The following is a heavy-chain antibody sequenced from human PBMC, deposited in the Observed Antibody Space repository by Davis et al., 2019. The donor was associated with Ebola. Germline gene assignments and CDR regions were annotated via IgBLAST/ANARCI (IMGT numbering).Heavy chain of an antibody. CDR3: VKDDQEMATIYLFDV. V-gene: IGHV3-30*18. CDR1: GFIFRDYG. Sequence: PGGSLRLSCAASGFIFRDYGMHWVRQAPGKGLEWVAMTSYDETNIHYAGSVRGRFTISRDNSKNTLYLQMDRLRHEDTAVYHCVKDDQEMATIYLFDVWGQGTLVTVSS. D-gene: IGHD5-24*01. J-gene: IGHJ4*02. CDR2: TSYDETNI.